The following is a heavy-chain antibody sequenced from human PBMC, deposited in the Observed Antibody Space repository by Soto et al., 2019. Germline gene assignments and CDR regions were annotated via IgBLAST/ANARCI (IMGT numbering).Heavy chain of an antibody. CDR2: ISYDGSNK. Sequence: GGSLRLSCAASGFTFSSYAMHWVRQAPGKGLEWVAVISYDGSNKYYADSVKGRFTISRDNSKYTLSLHMNSLRAEDTAVYYCAKDLGPFYYDSVDYWGQGTLVTVSS. D-gene: IGHD3-22*01. CDR1: GFTFSSYA. V-gene: IGHV3-30*04. CDR3: AKDLGPFYYDSVDY. J-gene: IGHJ4*02.